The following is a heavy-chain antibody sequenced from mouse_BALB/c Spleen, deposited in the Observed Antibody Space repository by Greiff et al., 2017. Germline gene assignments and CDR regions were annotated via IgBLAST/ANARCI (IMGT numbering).Heavy chain of an antibody. J-gene: IGHJ4*01. CDR3: ARHEYSSGPSYAMDY. D-gene: IGHD3-1*01. CDR2: ISNGGGST. CDR1: GFTFSSYT. Sequence: EVQGVESGGGLVQPGGSLKLSCAASGFTFSSYTMSWVRQTPEKRLEWVAYISNGGGSTYYPDTVKGRFTISRDNAKNTLYLQMSSLKSEDTAMYYCARHEYSSGPSYAMDYWGQGTSVTVSS. V-gene: IGHV5-12-2*01.